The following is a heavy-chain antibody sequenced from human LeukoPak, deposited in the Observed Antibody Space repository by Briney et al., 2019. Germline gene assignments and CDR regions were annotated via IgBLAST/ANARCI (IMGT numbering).Heavy chain of an antibody. V-gene: IGHV3-23*01. J-gene: IGHJ4*02. D-gene: IGHD1-26*01. CDR2: LGGSDGDS. CDR3: AKGSDSSRPYYFDY. Sequence: GGSLRLSCAASGFTFNSFSMNWVRQAPGQGLEWVSSLGGSDGDSHYADFVKGRFTISRDNSKNTLHLQMNSLRAEDTAVYHCAKGSDSSRPYYFDYWGQGALVTVSS. CDR1: GFTFNSFS.